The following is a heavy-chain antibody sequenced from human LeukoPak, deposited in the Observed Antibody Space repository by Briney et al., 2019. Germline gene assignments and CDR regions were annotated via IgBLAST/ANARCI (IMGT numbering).Heavy chain of an antibody. Sequence: PSETLSLTCAVYGGSFSGYYWSWIRQPPGKGLEWIGYIYYGGSTNYNPSLKSRVTISVDTSKNQFSLKLSSVTAADTAVYYCARVLEIYYYYYMDVWGKGTTVTISS. CDR3: ARVLEIYYYYYMDV. D-gene: IGHD1-1*01. J-gene: IGHJ6*03. V-gene: IGHV4-59*01. CDR2: IYYGGST. CDR1: GGSFSGYY.